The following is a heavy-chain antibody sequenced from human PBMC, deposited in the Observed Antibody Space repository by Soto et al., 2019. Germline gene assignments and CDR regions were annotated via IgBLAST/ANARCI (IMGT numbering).Heavy chain of an antibody. Sequence: LRLSCAASGFTFSSYAMSWVRQAPGKGLEWVSAISGSGGSTYYADSVKGRFTISRDNSKNTLYLQMNSLRAEDTAVYYCAKARVVRDYYYGMDVWGQGTTVTVSS. D-gene: IGHD2-15*01. V-gene: IGHV3-23*01. CDR3: AKARVVRDYYYGMDV. CDR2: ISGSGGST. CDR1: GFTFSSYA. J-gene: IGHJ6*02.